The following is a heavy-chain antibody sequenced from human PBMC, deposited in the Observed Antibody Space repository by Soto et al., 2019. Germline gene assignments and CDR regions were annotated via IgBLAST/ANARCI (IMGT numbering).Heavy chain of an antibody. D-gene: IGHD3-3*01. CDR3: ARGGGTIFGVVNDAFDI. CDR2: IIPIFGTA. CDR1: GGTFSSYA. J-gene: IGHJ3*02. Sequence: QVQLVQSGAEVKKPGASVKVSCKASGGTFSSYAISWVRQAPGQGLEWMGGIIPIFGTANYAQKFQGRVTITADESTSTAYMELSSLRSEDTAVYYCARGGGTIFGVVNDAFDIWGQGTMVTVSS. V-gene: IGHV1-69*01.